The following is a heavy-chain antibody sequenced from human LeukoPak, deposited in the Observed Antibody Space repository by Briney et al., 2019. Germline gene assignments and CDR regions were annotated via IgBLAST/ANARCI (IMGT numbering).Heavy chain of an antibody. CDR1: GFTFSSYA. Sequence: GGSLRLSCAASGFTFSSYAMSWVRQAPGKGLEWVAVISYDGSNKYYADSVKGRFTISRDNSKNTLYLQMNSLRAEDTAVYYCARDVTYYDFWSGFPGVDYWGQGTLVTVSS. CDR3: ARDVTYYDFWSGFPGVDY. D-gene: IGHD3-3*01. J-gene: IGHJ4*02. V-gene: IGHV3-30-3*01. CDR2: ISYDGSNK.